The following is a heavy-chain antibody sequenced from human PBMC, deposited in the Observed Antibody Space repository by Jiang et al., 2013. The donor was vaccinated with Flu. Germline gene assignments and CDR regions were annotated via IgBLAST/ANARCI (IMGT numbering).Heavy chain of an antibody. Sequence: GLVQPGGSLRLSCTASGFTFSTYWMNWVRQAPGKGLEWVANIKKDGSEKHYVDSVKGRFTISRDNAKNSLYLQMNSLRGEDTALYYCAAGSGYLIDFWGQGTLVTV. D-gene: IGHD3-3*01. V-gene: IGHV3-7*01. CDR2: IKKDGSEK. J-gene: IGHJ4*02. CDR3: AAGSGYLIDF. CDR1: GFTFSTYW.